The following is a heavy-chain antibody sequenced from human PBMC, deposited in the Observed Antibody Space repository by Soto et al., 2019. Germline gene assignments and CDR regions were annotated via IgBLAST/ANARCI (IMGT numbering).Heavy chain of an antibody. CDR1: GYTFSSSD. D-gene: IGHD1-26*01. CDR2: ISAYTGNT. Sequence: QVQLVQSGAEVKKPGASAKVSCKASGYTFSSSDISWVRQAPGQGLEWMGWISAYTGNTNYAQRLQGRLTMTTETSTNTAYMELRSLRSDDTAVYYCALGGPISGSYWGGDYWGQGTLVTVSS. J-gene: IGHJ4*02. CDR3: ALGGPISGSYWGGDY. V-gene: IGHV1-18*01.